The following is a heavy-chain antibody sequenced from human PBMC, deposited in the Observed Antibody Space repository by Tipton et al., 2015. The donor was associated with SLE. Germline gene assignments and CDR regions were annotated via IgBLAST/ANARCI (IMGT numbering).Heavy chain of an antibody. D-gene: IGHD6-13*01. CDR1: GYSISSGCY. CDR2: IYHSGST. Sequence: TLSLTCTVSGYSISSGCYWGWIRQPPGKGLEWIGSIYHSGSTYYNPSLKSRVTISVDTSKNQFSLKLSSVTAADTAVYYCARDYSPEAYFDYWGQGTLVTVSS. J-gene: IGHJ4*02. CDR3: ARDYSPEAYFDY. V-gene: IGHV4-38-2*02.